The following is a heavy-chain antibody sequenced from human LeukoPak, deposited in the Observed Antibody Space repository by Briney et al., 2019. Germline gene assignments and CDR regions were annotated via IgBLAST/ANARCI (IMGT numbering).Heavy chain of an antibody. CDR1: GYTFTSYD. CDR2: MNPNSGNT. Sequence: ASVNVSCKASGYTFTSYDINWVRQAPGQGLEWMGWMNPNSGNTGYAQKFQGRVTTTRSTSISTAYMELSSLRSEDTAVYYCARSSSSSWYGYMDVWGKGTTVTVSS. CDR3: ARSSSSSWYGYMDV. J-gene: IGHJ6*03. D-gene: IGHD6-13*01. V-gene: IGHV1-8*01.